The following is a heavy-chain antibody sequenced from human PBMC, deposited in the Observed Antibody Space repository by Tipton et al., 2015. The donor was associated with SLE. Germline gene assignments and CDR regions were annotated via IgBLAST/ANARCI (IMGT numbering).Heavy chain of an antibody. J-gene: IGHJ3*02. CDR3: ARDPSGGSTAAFDI. CDR2: IYYSGST. Sequence: TLSLTCTVSGGSFSSYYWSWIRQPPGKGLEWIGYIYYSGSTNYNPSLKSRVTISVDTSKNQFSLKLSSVTAADTAVYYCARDPSGGSTAAFDIWGQGTMVTVSS. D-gene: IGHD1-26*01. CDR1: GGSFSSYY. V-gene: IGHV4-59*01.